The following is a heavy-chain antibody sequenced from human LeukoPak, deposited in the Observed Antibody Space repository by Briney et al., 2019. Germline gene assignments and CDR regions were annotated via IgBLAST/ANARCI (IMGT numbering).Heavy chain of an antibody. Sequence: SETLSLTCTVSGVSISSSSYYWGRIRQPPGKGLEWIGSIYYSGSTYYNPSLSSRATITVDTSKTQFSLKLSSVTAADTAVYYCASPAGEVTAEYYFDYWGQGTLVTVST. D-gene: IGHD4-23*01. CDR2: IYYSGST. V-gene: IGHV4-39*01. J-gene: IGHJ4*02. CDR3: ASPAGEVTAEYYFDY. CDR1: GVSISSSSYY.